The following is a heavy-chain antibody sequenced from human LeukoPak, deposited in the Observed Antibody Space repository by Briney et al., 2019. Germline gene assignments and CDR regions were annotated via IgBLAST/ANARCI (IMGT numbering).Heavy chain of an antibody. D-gene: IGHD3-10*01. CDR1: GGSISSYY. J-gene: IGHJ4*02. V-gene: IGHV4-59*08. CDR3: ARLAAGYYGYDY. CDR2: IYYSGST. Sequence: PSETLSLTCTVSGGSISSYYWSWIRQPPGKGLEWIGYIYYSGSTNYNPSLESRVTISVDTSKNQFSLKLSSVTAADTAVYYCARLAAGYYGYDYWGQGTLVTVSS.